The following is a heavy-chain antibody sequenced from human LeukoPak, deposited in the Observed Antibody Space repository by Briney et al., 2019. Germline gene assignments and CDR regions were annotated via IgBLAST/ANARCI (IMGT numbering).Heavy chain of an antibody. CDR1: GFTFSGSA. CDR2: IRSKANNYAT. V-gene: IGHV3-73*01. CDR3: TFGSGSSH. D-gene: IGHD3-10*01. Sequence: QTGGSLKLSCAASGFTFSGSAMHWVRQASGKGLEWVGRIRSKANNYATAYAASVTGRFTITRDGSENTAYLQMNSLKTEGTAVYYCTFGSGSSHWGQGTLVTVSS. J-gene: IGHJ1*01.